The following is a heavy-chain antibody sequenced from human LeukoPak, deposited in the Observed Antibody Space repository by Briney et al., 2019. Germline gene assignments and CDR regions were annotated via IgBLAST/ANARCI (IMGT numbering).Heavy chain of an antibody. Sequence: SETLSLTCAVYGGSFSGYYWSWIRQPPGKGLEWIGEIYHSGSTNYNPSLKSRVTISLDKSKNQFSLTLNSVTAADTAVYYCARRFSSFDMWGQGTMVTVSS. CDR2: IYHSGST. J-gene: IGHJ3*02. CDR1: GGSFSGYY. CDR3: ARRFSSFDM. V-gene: IGHV4-34*01.